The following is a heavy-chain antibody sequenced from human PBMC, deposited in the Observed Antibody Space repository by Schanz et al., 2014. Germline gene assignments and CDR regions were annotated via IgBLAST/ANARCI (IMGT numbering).Heavy chain of an antibody. CDR3: ARDRGYDFSFDP. Sequence: QVQLQESGPGLVKPSQTLSLTCTVSSASIRTYYWSWIRQPAGKGLEWIGRIYTSGSTNYNPSLKSRVPMSLDTSKNQFSLKLSSVTAADTAVYYCARDRGYDFSFDPWGQGTLVTVSS. CDR2: IYTSGST. V-gene: IGHV4-4*07. J-gene: IGHJ5*02. CDR1: SASIRTYY. D-gene: IGHD3-3*01.